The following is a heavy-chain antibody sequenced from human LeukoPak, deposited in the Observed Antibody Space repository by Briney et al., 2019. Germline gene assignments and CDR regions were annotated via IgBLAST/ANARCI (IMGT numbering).Heavy chain of an antibody. J-gene: IGHJ4*02. CDR3: AKYQRQWLPKGGFDY. CDR2: ISYDGNNK. Sequence: GGSLRLSCAASGFTFRSFEMNWVRQAPGKGLEWVAVISYDGNNKYYADSVKGRFTISRDNSKNTLYLQMDNLRAEDTAVYYCAKYQRQWLPKGGFDYWGQGTLVTVSS. D-gene: IGHD6-19*01. V-gene: IGHV3-30*18. CDR1: GFTFRSFE.